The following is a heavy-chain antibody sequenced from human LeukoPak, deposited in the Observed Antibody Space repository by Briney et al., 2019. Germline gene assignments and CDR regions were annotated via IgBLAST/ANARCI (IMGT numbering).Heavy chain of an antibody. Sequence: GGSLRLSCAASGFTFSSYAMHWVRQAPGQGLEWVAVISYDGSYKDYADSVKGRFTISRDNSKNTLFLQMNSLRAEDTAVDYCARDLNWETYWGQGTLVSVSS. CDR3: ARDLNWETY. D-gene: IGHD7-27*01. CDR2: ISYDGSYK. V-gene: IGHV3-30*04. J-gene: IGHJ4*02. CDR1: GFTFSSYA.